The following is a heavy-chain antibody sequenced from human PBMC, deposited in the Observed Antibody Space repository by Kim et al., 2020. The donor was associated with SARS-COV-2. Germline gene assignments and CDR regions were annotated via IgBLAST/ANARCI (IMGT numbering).Heavy chain of an antibody. V-gene: IGHV4-39*01. CDR2: IYYSGST. CDR3: ASPGVGIAAAGTGYYYYYYGMDV. CDR1: GGSISSSSYY. J-gene: IGHJ6*02. D-gene: IGHD6-13*01. Sequence: SETLSLTCTVSGGSISSSSYYWGWIRQPPGKGLEWIGSIYYSGSTYYNPSLKSRVTISVDTSKNQFSLKLSSVTAADTAVYYCASPGVGIAAAGTGYYYYYYGMDVWGQGTTVTVSS.